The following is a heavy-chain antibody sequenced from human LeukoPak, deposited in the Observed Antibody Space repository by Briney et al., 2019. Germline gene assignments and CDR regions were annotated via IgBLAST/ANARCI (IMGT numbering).Heavy chain of an antibody. CDR2: VSSGSSYI. CDR3: ARANDNTV. D-gene: IGHD3-9*01. Sequence: GGSLRLSCAASGFTFSSYSMNWVRQAPGKGLEWASSVSSGSSYIYYADSVKGRFTISRDNAKNSLYLQMDSLRAEDTAVYYCARANDNTVWGQGTLVTVSS. J-gene: IGHJ4*02. CDR1: GFTFSSYS. V-gene: IGHV3-21*01.